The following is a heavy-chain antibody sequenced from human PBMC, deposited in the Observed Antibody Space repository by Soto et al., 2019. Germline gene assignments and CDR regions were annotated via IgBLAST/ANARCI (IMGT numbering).Heavy chain of an antibody. Sequence: GALRLSCISSGFTFRTYTMNWVRQAPGKGLEWVSGIRGFSPYTFYAESVRGRFTISRDNAKNSLFLQMDSLRAEDTAVYYCARDRGYDAHDYYYNAMDVWGQGTTVTVSS. V-gene: IGHV3-21*01. J-gene: IGHJ6*02. CDR3: ARDRGYDAHDYYYNAMDV. CDR1: GFTFRTYT. D-gene: IGHD3-10*01. CDR2: IRGFSPYT.